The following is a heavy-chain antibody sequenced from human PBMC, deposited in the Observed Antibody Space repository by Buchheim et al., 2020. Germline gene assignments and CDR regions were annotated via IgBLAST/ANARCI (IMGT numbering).Heavy chain of an antibody. J-gene: IGHJ4*02. V-gene: IGHV4-34*01. D-gene: IGHD6-13*01. CDR3: ARRRLSSSWYAAEYYFDY. CDR2: INHSGST. CDR1: GGSFSGYY. Sequence: QVQLQQWGAGLLKPSETLSLTCAVYGGSFSGYYWSWIRQPPGKGLEWIGEINHSGSTNYNPSLKSRVTISVDTSKNQFSLKLSSVTAADTAVYYCARRRLSSSWYAAEYYFDYWGQGTL.